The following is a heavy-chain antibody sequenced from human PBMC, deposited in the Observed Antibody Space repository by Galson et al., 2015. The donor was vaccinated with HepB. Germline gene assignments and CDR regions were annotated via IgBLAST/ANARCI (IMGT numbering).Heavy chain of an antibody. J-gene: IGHJ4*02. CDR3: VRSMTTVTPYFFDY. CDR2: SRSKANSHTT. D-gene: IGHD4-17*01. V-gene: IGHV3-72*01. Sequence: SLRLSCAASGFTFSDHYMDWVRQAPGKGLEWVGRSRSKANSHTTEYAASVKGRFTVSRDDSQNSLYLQMNSLKTEDTAVYYCVRSMTTVTPYFFDYWGQGVLVTVSS. CDR1: GFTFSDHY.